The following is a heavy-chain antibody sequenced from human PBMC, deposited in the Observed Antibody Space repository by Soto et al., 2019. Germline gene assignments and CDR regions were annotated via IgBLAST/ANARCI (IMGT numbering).Heavy chain of an antibody. V-gene: IGHV5-51*01. J-gene: IGHJ4*02. CDR1: GYSFTGYW. D-gene: IGHD6-19*01. CDR3: ARRYKSGWLVDY. CDR2: IYPADSDV. Sequence: GESLKISCKGSGYSFTGYWIGWVRQMPGKGLEWMGIIYPADSDVRYSPSFQGQVTISVDKSISTAYLQWSSLKASDTAMYYCARRYKSGWLVDYWGQGTLVTVSS.